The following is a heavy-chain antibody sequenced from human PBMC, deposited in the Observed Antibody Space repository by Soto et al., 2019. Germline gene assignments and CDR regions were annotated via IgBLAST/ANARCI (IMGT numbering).Heavy chain of an antibody. D-gene: IGHD6-19*01. CDR3: ARDLGWAFDS. J-gene: IGHJ4*02. CDR1: GFTFSTFS. Sequence: EVQLVESGGGSVQPGGSPRLSCAASGFTFSTFSTNWVRQAPGRGLEWISYISGGGRPISYADSVKGRFTISRDNAKNSLYLQMDSLTDEDTAVYYCARDLGWAFDSWGQGTLVTVSS. V-gene: IGHV3-48*02. CDR2: ISGGGRPI.